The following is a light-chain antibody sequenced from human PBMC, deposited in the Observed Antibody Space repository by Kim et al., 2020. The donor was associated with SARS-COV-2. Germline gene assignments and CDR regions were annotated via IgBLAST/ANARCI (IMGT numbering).Light chain of an antibody. V-gene: IGKV3-20*01. J-gene: IGKJ1*01. CDR2: GAS. Sequence: EIVLTQSPGTLSLSPGERATLSCRASQGLSSSLAWYQQKPGQAPRLLIYGASSRATGIPDRFSGSGSGTDFTLTISRLEPEDFAVYYCQQYRSAPQTFCQGTKMYIK. CDR3: QQYRSAPQT. CDR1: QGLSSS.